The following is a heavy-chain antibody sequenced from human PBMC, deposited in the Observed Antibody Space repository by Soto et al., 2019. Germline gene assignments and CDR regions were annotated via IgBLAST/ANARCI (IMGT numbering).Heavy chain of an antibody. J-gene: IGHJ4*02. CDR1: GGSFSGYY. V-gene: IGHV4-34*01. Sequence: PSATLSLTFAFYGGSFSGYYWSWIRQPPGKGLEWIGEINHSGSTNYNPSLKSRVTISVDTSKNQFSLKLSSVTAADTAVYYCARVMVRGVIQWYFDYWGQGTLVTVSS. CDR2: INHSGST. CDR3: ARVMVRGVIQWYFDY. D-gene: IGHD3-10*01.